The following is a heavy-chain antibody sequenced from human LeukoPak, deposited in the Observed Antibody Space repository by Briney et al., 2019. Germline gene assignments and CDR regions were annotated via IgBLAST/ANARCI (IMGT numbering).Heavy chain of an antibody. D-gene: IGHD1-26*01. CDR1: GFTFSSYD. CDR3: ARAVSGSYIFDY. J-gene: IGHJ4*02. Sequence: GGSLRPSCAASGFTFSSYDMHWVRQATGKGLEWVSAIGTAGDTYYPGSVKGRFTISRENAKNSLYLQMKSLRAGDTAVYYCARAVSGSYIFDYWGQGTLVTVSS. CDR2: IGTAGDT. V-gene: IGHV3-13*04.